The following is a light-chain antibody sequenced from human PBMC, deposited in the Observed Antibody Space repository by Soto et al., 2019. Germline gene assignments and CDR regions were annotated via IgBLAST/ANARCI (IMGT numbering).Light chain of an antibody. CDR3: PKYKSAPFT. J-gene: IGKJ3*01. CDR2: SAS. Sequence: DIQMTQSPSSLSASVGDRVSITCRASQGITSYLAWYQQKPGKGPKLLIYSASTLQSGVPSRFSGSGSATNFTLTINSLQSEDVATYYCPKYKSAPFTFGPGTKVNIK. CDR1: QGITSY. V-gene: IGKV1-27*01.